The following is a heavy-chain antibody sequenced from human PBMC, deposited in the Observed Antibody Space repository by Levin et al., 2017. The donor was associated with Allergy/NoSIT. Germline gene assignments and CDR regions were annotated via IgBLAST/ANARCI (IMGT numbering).Heavy chain of an antibody. CDR2: TRNRANSYTT. V-gene: IGHV3-72*01. D-gene: IGHD4-17*01. CDR1: GFTFSDHY. J-gene: IGHJ4*02. Sequence: PGGSLRLSCAASGFTFSDHYMDWVRQAPGKGLEWVGRTRNRANSYTTEYAASVKGRFTISRDDSKNSLYLQMNSLQTEDTAVYYCARVGASDYQFDYWGQGTLVTVSS. CDR3: ARVGASDYQFDY.